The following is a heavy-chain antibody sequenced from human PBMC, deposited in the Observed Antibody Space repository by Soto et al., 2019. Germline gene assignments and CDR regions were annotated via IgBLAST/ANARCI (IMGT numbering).Heavy chain of an antibody. Sequence: GGSLRLSCAASGFTFSSYATHWVRQAPGKGLEWAAVISYDGSNKYYADSVKGRFTISRDNSKNTLYLQMNSLRAEDMAVYYCARDLWSGNRKFDYWGQGTLVTVSS. CDR1: GFTFSSYA. V-gene: IGHV3-30-3*01. CDR3: ARDLWSGNRKFDY. J-gene: IGHJ4*02. D-gene: IGHD3-10*01. CDR2: ISYDGSNK.